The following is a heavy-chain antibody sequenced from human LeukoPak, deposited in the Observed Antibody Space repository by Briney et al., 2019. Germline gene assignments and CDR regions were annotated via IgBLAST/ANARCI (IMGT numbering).Heavy chain of an antibody. CDR2: IIPIFGTA. CDR3: ARVRLGYQLLDY. J-gene: IGHJ4*02. Sequence: GASVKVSCKASGGTFSSYAISWVRQAPGQGLEWMGGIIPIFGTANYAQKFQGRVTITADESTSTAYMELSSLRSEDTAVYYCARVRLGYQLLDYWGQGTLVTVSS. V-gene: IGHV1-69*13. D-gene: IGHD2-2*01. CDR1: GGTFSSYA.